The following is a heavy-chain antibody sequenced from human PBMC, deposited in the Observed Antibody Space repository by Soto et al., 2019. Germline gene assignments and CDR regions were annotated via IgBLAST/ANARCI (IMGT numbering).Heavy chain of an antibody. CDR3: ARGVHVLYYYYGMDV. CDR1: GGSFSGYY. Sequence: PSETLSLTCAVYGGSFSGYYWSWIRQPPGKGLEWIGEINHSGSTNYNPSLKSRVTISVDTSKNQFSLKLSSVTAADTAVYYCARGVHVLYYYYGMDVWGQGTTVTVSS. D-gene: IGHD2-8*01. J-gene: IGHJ6*02. V-gene: IGHV4-34*01. CDR2: INHSGST.